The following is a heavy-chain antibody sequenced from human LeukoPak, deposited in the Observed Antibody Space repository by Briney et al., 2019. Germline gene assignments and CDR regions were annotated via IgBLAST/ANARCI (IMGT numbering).Heavy chain of an antibody. D-gene: IGHD3-10*01. CDR2: IYYSGST. CDR1: NGSISSYH. CDR3: ARVAYGQLYYYYMDV. Sequence: SETLSLTRTVPNGSISSYHWSWIRQFPGKGLEWIGYIYYSGSTNYNPSLKSRVTMSVDTSKSQFSLKLSSVTAADTAVYYCARVAYGQLYYYYMDVWGKGTTVTISS. V-gene: IGHV4-59*01. J-gene: IGHJ6*03.